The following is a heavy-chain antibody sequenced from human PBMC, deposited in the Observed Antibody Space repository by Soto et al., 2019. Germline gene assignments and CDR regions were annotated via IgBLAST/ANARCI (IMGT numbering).Heavy chain of an antibody. CDR1: GGSISSYY. V-gene: IGHV4-59*08. Sequence: SETLSLTCTVSGGSISSYYWSWIRQPPGKGLEWIGYIYYSGSTNYNPSLKSRVTISVDTSKNQFSLKLSSVTAADTAVYYCARGIRSYGDYFDYWGQGTLVTVSS. J-gene: IGHJ4*02. D-gene: IGHD4-17*01. CDR2: IYYSGST. CDR3: ARGIRSYGDYFDY.